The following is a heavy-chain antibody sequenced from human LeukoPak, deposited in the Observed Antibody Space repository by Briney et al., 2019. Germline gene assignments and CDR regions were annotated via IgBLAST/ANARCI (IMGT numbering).Heavy chain of an antibody. CDR2: ISYDGSNK. J-gene: IGHJ4*02. V-gene: IGHV3-30*18. CDR1: GFTFSSYG. D-gene: IGHD1-14*01. Sequence: GGSLRLSCAASGFTFSSYGMHWVRLAPGKGLEWVAVISYDGSNKYYADSVKGRFTISRDNSKNTLYLQMNSLRAEDTAVYYCAKGNPAVYWGQGTLVTVSS. CDR3: AKGNPAVY.